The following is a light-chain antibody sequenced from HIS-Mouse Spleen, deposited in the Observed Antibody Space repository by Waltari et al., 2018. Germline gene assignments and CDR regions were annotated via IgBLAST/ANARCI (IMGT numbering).Light chain of an antibody. CDR1: QRISCW. V-gene: IGKV1-5*03. J-gene: IGKJ3*01. CDR3: QQYNSYIFT. Sequence: IQMTQSPSTLSASVGDRVTITCRDSQRISCWLAWYQQKPGKAPKLLIYNASSVESGVPSRFGGSVSGTEFTLTISSLQPDDFATYYCQQYNSYIFTFGPATKVDIK. CDR2: NAS.